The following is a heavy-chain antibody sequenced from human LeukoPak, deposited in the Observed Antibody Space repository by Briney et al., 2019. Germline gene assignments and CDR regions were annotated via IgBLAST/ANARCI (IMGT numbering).Heavy chain of an antibody. D-gene: IGHD3-16*01. CDR3: AKLATSDTGETY. Sequence: GASVKGSCKASGYTFTINHIHWVRQAPGQGLEWMGVINPSGDSTTYAQNFQGRVTMTRDTSTSTVYMELRSLRSEDTAIYYCAKLATSDTGETYWGQGTLVTVSS. J-gene: IGHJ4*02. CDR1: GYTFTINH. V-gene: IGHV1-46*01. CDR2: INPSGDST.